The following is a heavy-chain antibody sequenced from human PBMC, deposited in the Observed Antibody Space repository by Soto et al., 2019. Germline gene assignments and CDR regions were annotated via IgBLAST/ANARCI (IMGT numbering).Heavy chain of an antibody. D-gene: IGHD2-8*01. V-gene: IGHV1-18*04. CDR2: VSPYNGNA. CDR1: GYTFSNYA. J-gene: IGHJ4*02. CDR3: ARAISLIMEAHAY. Sequence: ASVKVSCKTSGYTFSNYAISWVRQAPGQGLEWMGWVSPYNGNANYTEKFQGRVSMTTDTSTTTAYMELTSLTSDETAIYYCARAISLIMEAHAYWGQGSLVTVSS.